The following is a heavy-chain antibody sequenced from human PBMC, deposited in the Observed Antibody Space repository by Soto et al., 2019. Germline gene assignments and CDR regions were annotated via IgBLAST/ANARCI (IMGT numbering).Heavy chain of an antibody. V-gene: IGHV1-18*01. D-gene: IGHD3-16*01. CDR1: DYSFTRYG. CDR2: ISGYNANT. Sequence: QVQLVQSGAEVKKPGASVKVSCKASDYSFTRYGISWVRQAPGQGLEWMGWISGYNANTNYPENLQGRVTMTTDTSTSTAYMEVRNLISDDTAVYYCARMGDVPYYYYGLDVWGQGTKVTVSS. CDR3: ARMGDVPYYYYGLDV. J-gene: IGHJ6*02.